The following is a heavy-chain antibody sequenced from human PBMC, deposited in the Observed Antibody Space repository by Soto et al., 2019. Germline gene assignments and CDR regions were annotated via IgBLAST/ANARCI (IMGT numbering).Heavy chain of an antibody. Sequence: GGSLRLSCAASGFTFSSYSMNWVRQAPGKGLEWVSSISSSSSYIYYADSVKGRFTISRDNAKNSLYLQMNSLRAEDTAVYYCARGTDGSPTHNWFDPWGQGTLVTAPQ. CDR1: GFTFSSYS. CDR2: ISSSSSYI. V-gene: IGHV3-21*01. D-gene: IGHD2-15*01. J-gene: IGHJ5*02. CDR3: ARGTDGSPTHNWFDP.